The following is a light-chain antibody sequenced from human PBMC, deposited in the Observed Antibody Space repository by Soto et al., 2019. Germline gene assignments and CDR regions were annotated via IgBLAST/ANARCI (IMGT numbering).Light chain of an antibody. CDR1: QTVNNNY. J-gene: IGKJ1*01. CDR3: QQYGGSAPWT. V-gene: IGKV3-20*01. Sequence: EIVLTQPPGPLSVSPGDRVTLSCRASQTVNNNYLAWYQKKPGQAPRLLIYGASTPATGTPARFSGSGSGTDFTLTVSGLEPEDFAVYYWQQYGGSAPWTFGPGTKV. CDR2: GAS.